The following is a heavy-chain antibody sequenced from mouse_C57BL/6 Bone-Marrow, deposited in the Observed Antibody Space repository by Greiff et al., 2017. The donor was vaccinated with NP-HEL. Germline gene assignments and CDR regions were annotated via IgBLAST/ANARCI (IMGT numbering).Heavy chain of an antibody. J-gene: IGHJ2*01. CDR3: AREEGLYDGYYFDY. CDR2: IWSGGST. D-gene: IGHD2-3*01. V-gene: IGHV2-2*01. CDR1: GFSLTSYG. Sequence: QVQLQQSGPGLVQPSQSLSITCTVSGFSLTSYGVHWVRQSPGKGLEWLGVIWSGGSTDYNAAFISRLSISKDNSKSQVFFKMNSLQADDTAICYCAREEGLYDGYYFDYWGQGTTLTVSS.